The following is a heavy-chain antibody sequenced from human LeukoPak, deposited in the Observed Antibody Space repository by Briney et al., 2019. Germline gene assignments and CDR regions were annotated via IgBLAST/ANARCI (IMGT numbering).Heavy chain of an antibody. Sequence: QPGGSLRISCVASEFIFSDYWVSWVRQAPGKGLEWVANTKRGGREEKYVGYVKGRFASSRDDAKSKLYLQMDSLSGDDTAVYYCARDNGEWFDSWGRGTLVTVSS. J-gene: IGHJ5*01. V-gene: IGHV3-7*03. CDR1: EFIFSDYW. CDR3: ARDNGEWFDS. CDR2: TKRGGREE. D-gene: IGHD3-10*01.